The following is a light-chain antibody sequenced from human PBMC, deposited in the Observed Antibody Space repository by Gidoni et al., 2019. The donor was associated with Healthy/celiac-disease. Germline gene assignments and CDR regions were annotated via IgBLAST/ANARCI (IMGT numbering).Light chain of an antibody. CDR1: QSLVYSDGNTY. J-gene: IGKJ1*01. CDR2: KFS. Sequence: DAVLNQSPLSQPVTLGQPASSSCRSSQSLVYSDGNTYLNWFQQRPGPSPRRLIYKFSKRDSGVPDRFSGSGSGTDFPLKISRVEAEDVGVYYCMHGTHWPLTWTFGQGTKVEIK. V-gene: IGKV2-30*01. CDR3: MHGTHWPLTWT.